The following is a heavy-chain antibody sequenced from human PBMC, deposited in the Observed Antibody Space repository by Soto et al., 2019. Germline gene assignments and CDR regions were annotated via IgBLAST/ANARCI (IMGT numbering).Heavy chain of an antibody. CDR3: AREGGASQPGRTYFDY. CDR1: GGSISSYY. J-gene: IGHJ4*02. Sequence: SETLSLTCPVSGGSISSYYRSWIRQPPGKGLEWIGYIYYSGSTNYNPSLKSRVTISVDTSKNQFSLKLISVTAAEKAVYYCAREGGASQPGRTYFDYWGQGTLVTVSS. V-gene: IGHV4-59*01. D-gene: IGHD1-7*01. CDR2: IYYSGST.